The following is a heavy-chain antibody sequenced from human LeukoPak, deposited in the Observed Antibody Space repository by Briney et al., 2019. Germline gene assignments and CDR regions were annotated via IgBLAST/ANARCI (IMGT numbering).Heavy chain of an antibody. CDR2: IYFTGIT. CDR1: GDSISSSH. Sequence: SETLSLTCTVSGDSISSSHWSWIRQPPGKGLEWIGYIYFTGITNYNPSLRSRVTMSLDTSKNQFSLKLNPVTAADTAVYYCARSSGAFDYWGQGALVTVSS. V-gene: IGHV4-59*01. J-gene: IGHJ4*02. CDR3: ARSSGAFDY.